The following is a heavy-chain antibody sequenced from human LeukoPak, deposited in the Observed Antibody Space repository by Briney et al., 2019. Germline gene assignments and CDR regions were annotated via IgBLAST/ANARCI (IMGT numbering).Heavy chain of an antibody. CDR1: GFTVSSNY. Sequence: GGSLRLSCAASGFTVSSNYMSWVRQAPGKGLEWVSVIYSGGSTYYADSVKGRFTISRDNSKNTLYLQMNSLRAEDTAVYYCASYIAVAGTPFDYWGQGTLVTVSS. V-gene: IGHV3-53*01. CDR2: IYSGGST. CDR3: ASYIAVAGTPFDY. D-gene: IGHD6-19*01. J-gene: IGHJ4*02.